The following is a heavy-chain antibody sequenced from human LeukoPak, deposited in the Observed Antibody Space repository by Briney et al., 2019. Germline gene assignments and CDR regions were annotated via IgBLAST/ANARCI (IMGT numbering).Heavy chain of an antibody. J-gene: IGHJ5*02. V-gene: IGHV4-39*07. CDR2: IYYSGTT. CDR1: GGSFSSSPYY. D-gene: IGHD5-18*01. CDR3: AKGAGGFSYYNWFDP. Sequence: SETLSLTCTVSGGSFSSSPYYWGWIRQPPGKGLEWIVSIYYSGTTHYSPSLESRVTISVDTSKNQFSLKLASVTAADTAIYYCAKGAGGFSYYNWFDPWGQGTLVTVSS.